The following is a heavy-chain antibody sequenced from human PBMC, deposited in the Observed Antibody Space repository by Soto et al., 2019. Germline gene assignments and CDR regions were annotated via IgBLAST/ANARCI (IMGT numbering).Heavy chain of an antibody. CDR2: IYYSGST. J-gene: IGHJ4*02. Sequence: QLQLQESGPGLVKPSETLSLTCTVSGGSISSSSYYWGWIRQPPGKGLEWIGSIYYSGSTYYNPSLRSRVTISVDTSKNQFSLKLSSVTAADTAVYYCARLPHSSSWYLSDYWGQGTLVTVSS. V-gene: IGHV4-39*01. CDR3: ARLPHSSSWYLSDY. D-gene: IGHD6-13*01. CDR1: GGSISSSSYY.